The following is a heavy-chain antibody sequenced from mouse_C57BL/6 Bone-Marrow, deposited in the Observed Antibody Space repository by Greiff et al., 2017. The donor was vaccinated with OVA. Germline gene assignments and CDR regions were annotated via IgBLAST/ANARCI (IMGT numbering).Heavy chain of an antibody. CDR3: ARNRYYGSSSWFAY. Sequence: VKLQESGPGLVQPSQSLSITCTVSGFSLTSYGVHWVRQSPGKGLEWLGVIWSGGSTDYNAAFISRLSISKDNSKSQVFFKMNSLQADDTAIYYCARNRYYGSSSWFAYWGQGTLVTVSA. V-gene: IGHV2-2*01. J-gene: IGHJ3*01. D-gene: IGHD1-1*01. CDR1: GFSLTSYG. CDR2: IWSGGST.